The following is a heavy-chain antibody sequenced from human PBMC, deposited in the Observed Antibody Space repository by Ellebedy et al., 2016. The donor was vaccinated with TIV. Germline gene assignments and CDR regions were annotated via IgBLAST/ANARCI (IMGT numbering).Heavy chain of an antibody. V-gene: IGHV3-66*01. J-gene: IGHJ2*01. D-gene: IGHD1-26*01. Sequence: GESLKISCAASGFTVSSNYMSWVRQAPGKGLEWVSLIYSGGSTYYADSVKGRFTISRDNSKNTLYLQMNSLRAEDTAVYYCARGGYSGSSHWYFDLWGRGTLVTVSS. CDR1: GFTVSSNY. CDR2: IYSGGST. CDR3: ARGGYSGSSHWYFDL.